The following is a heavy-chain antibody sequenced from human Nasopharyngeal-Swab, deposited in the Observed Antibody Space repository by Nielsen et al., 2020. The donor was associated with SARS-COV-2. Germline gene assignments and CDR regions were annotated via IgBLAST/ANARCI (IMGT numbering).Heavy chain of an antibody. Sequence: WIRQPPGKALEWLARIDWDDDKFYSTSLKTRLTISKDTSKNQVVLTMTNMDPVDTATYYCARTSTLTTYSSGWNDAFDIWGQGTMVTV. J-gene: IGHJ3*02. D-gene: IGHD6-19*01. CDR3: ARTSTLTTYSSGWNDAFDI. CDR2: IDWDDDK. V-gene: IGHV2-70*04.